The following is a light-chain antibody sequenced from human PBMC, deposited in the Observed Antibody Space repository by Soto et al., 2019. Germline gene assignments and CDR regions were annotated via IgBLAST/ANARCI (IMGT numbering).Light chain of an antibody. CDR1: ESISRDY. CDR3: QQYGGVPYT. V-gene: IGKV3-20*01. CDR2: GAS. J-gene: IGKJ2*01. Sequence: EIVLTQSPGTLSLSPGQRATLSCRASESISRDYLAWYQQRLGQAPRLLIYGASSGATGIPDRFSGSGSATDFTLTISRLEPEDFAIYDCQQYGGVPYTFGQGNKLESK.